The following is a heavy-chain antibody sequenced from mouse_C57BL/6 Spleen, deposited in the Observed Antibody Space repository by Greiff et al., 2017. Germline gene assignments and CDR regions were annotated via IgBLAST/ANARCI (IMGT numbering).Heavy chain of an antibody. CDR1: GYTFTDHT. CDR3: ARGPFYYRRYCDY. J-gene: IGHJ2*01. CDR2: IFPRDGST. V-gene: IGHV1-78*01. D-gene: IGHD1-1*01. Sequence: QVQLQQSDAELVKPGASVKISCKVSGYTFTDHTIHWLKQRPEQGLEWIGYIFPRDGSTKYNEKFKGKATLTADTSSSTAYMQLNSLTSEDSADYFCARGPFYYRRYCDYWGQGTTLTVSS.